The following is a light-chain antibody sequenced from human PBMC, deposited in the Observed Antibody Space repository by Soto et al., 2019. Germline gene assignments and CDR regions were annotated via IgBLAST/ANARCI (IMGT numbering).Light chain of an antibody. Sequence: VMTQPPDSLAVSLGGRATINCRSSQRLFYSYNNYTYLNWFHQRPGQSPRRLIYKVSNRDSGVPDRFSGSGSGTDFTLKISRVEAEDVGVYYCMQGTYWPPTFGQGTKVDIK. CDR1: QRLFYSYNNYTY. CDR3: MQGTYWPPT. V-gene: IGKV2-30*01. CDR2: KVS. J-gene: IGKJ1*01.